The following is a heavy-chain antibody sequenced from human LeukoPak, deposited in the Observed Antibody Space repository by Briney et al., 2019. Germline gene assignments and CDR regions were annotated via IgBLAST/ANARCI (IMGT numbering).Heavy chain of an antibody. CDR1: GYTFTKSY. CDR2: IKPGGDNT. D-gene: IGHD1-26*01. J-gene: IGHJ3*02. V-gene: IGHV1-46*01. CDR3: ARVVGATSSPEPADAFDI. Sequence: GASVKVSCKASGYTFTKSYIHWVRHAPGQRLEWMGLIKPGGDNTNYAQNFQGRVTMTTDTSTSTAYMELRSLRSDDTAVYYCARVVGATSSPEPADAFDIWGQGTMVTVSS.